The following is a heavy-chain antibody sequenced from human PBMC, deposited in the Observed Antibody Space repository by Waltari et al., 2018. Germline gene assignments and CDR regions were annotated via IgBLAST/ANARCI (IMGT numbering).Heavy chain of an antibody. J-gene: IGHJ4*02. Sequence: QVQLQESGPGLVKPSETLSLTCAVSGYSISSGYYWGWIRQPPGKGLEWIGRLYPRSTPYYNPSLKSRVPISVDTSKNHFSLKLSSVTAAGTAVYYCARDFFGVVMNFDSCGQGTLVTVSS. V-gene: IGHV4-38-2*02. CDR3: ARDFFGVVMNFDS. D-gene: IGHD3-3*01. CDR1: GYSISSGYY. CDR2: LYPRSTP.